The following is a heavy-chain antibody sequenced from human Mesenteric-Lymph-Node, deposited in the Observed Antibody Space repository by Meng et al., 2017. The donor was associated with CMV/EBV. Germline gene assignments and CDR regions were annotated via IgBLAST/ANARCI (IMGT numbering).Heavy chain of an antibody. V-gene: IGHV4-34*01. CDR1: GGSFSGYY. J-gene: IGHJ4*02. D-gene: IGHD4-23*01. CDR3: ARHQRWLKSEGGFNY. CDR2: INHSGST. Sequence: QPQQWGAGLLKPSETLSLTCAVYGGSFSGYYWSWIRQPPGKGLEWIGEINHSGSTNYNPSLKSRVTISVDTSKNQFSLKLSSVTAADTAVYYCARHQRWLKSEGGFNYWGQGTLVTVSS.